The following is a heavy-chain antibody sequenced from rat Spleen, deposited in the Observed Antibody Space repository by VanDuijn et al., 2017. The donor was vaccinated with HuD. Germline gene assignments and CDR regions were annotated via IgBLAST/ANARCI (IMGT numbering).Heavy chain of an antibody. D-gene: IGHD1-4*01. CDR2: SSSDGGRN. Sequence: EVQLVETGGGLVQPGRSLKLSCVASGFTFTNYWMYWIRQAPTKGLEWVATSSSDGGRNYYRDSVKGRFTISRDNAKSSLYLQMDSLRSADTATYYCARHVYNSYFDYWGQGVMVTVSS. CDR1: GFTFTNYW. CDR3: ARHVYNSYFDY. J-gene: IGHJ2*01. V-gene: IGHV5-29*01.